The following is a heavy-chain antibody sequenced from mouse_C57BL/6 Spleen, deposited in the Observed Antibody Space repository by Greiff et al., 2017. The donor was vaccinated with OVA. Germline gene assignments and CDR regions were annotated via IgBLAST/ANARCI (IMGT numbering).Heavy chain of an antibody. CDR3: ATFVDYYGSSYG. Sequence: EVKLQQSGPELVKPGASVKISCKASGYTFTDYYMNWVKQSHGKSLEWIGDINPNNGGTSYNQKFKGKATLTVDKSSSTAYMELRSLTSEDSAVYYCATFVDYYGSSYGWGQGTLVTVSA. V-gene: IGHV1-26*01. CDR2: INPNNGGT. D-gene: IGHD1-1*01. J-gene: IGHJ3*01. CDR1: GYTFTDYY.